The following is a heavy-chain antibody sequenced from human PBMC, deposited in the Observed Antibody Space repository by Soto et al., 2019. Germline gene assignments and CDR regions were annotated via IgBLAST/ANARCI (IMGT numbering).Heavy chain of an antibody. J-gene: IGHJ4*02. CDR1: GGTFSSYA. D-gene: IGHD3-22*01. CDR2: IIPIFGTA. V-gene: IGHV1-69*06. CDR3: ARVDDSSGYYLDY. Sequence: SVKVSCKASGGTFSSYAISWVRQAPGQGLEWMGGIIPIFGTANYAQKFQGRVTITADKSTSTAYMELSSLRSEDTAVYYCARVDDSSGYYLDYWGQGTLVTVSS.